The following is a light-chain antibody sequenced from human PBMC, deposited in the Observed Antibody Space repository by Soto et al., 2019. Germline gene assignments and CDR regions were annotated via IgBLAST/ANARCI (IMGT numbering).Light chain of an antibody. CDR2: LGS. Sequence: DIVMTQSPLSLPVTPGEPASISCRSSQSLLHSNGYNYLDWYLQKPGQSPQLLIYLGSNRASGVPDRFSGSGSGTDFTLKISRVDAEDVGVYYCMQALQTPPTWTFGQGTKVEIK. CDR3: MQALQTPPTWT. J-gene: IGKJ1*01. V-gene: IGKV2-28*01. CDR1: QSLLHSNGYNY.